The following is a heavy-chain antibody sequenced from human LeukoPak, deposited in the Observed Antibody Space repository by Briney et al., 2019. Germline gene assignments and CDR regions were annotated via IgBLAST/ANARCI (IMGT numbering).Heavy chain of an antibody. Sequence: ASVKVSCKASGYTFSTYYMHWMRQAPGQGLEWMGVINPSGGRTTYAQKFQGSVTMTSDTSTSTVYMELSSLRSEDTAVYYCSRDLGGSYFDYWGQGTLVTVSS. J-gene: IGHJ4*02. V-gene: IGHV1-46*01. CDR1: GYTFSTYY. CDR3: SRDLGGSYFDY. D-gene: IGHD1-26*01. CDR2: INPSGGRT.